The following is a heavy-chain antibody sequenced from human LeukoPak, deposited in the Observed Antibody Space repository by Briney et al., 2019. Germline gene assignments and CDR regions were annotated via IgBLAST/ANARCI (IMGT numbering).Heavy chain of an antibody. CDR1: GFTFSSYN. CDR3: AREEDFDC. Sequence: PGGSLRLSCAASGFTFSSYNMNWVRQAPGKGLGWVSSISSTSIYIYYADSVKGRFTISRDNAKNSLYLQMNSLRAEDTAVYYCAREEDFDCWGQGTLVTVSS. V-gene: IGHV3-21*06. J-gene: IGHJ4*02. CDR2: ISSTSIYI.